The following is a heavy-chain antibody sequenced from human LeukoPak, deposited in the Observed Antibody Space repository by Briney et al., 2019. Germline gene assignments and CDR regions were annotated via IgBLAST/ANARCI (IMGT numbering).Heavy chain of an antibody. CDR1: GYTFTSYG. V-gene: IGHV1-18*01. CDR3: ARDLYYDSSGYYSDAFDI. D-gene: IGHD3-22*01. CDR2: ITAYNGNT. J-gene: IGHJ3*02. Sequence: ASVKVSCKASGYTFTSYGISWVRQAPGQGLEWMGWITAYNGNTNYAQKLQGRVTMTTDTSTSTAYMELRRLRSDDTAVYYCARDLYYDSSGYYSDAFDIWGQGTMVTVSS.